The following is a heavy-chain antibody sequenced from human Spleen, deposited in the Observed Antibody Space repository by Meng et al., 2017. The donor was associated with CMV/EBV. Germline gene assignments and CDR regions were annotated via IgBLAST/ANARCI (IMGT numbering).Heavy chain of an antibody. CDR2: ISSGSSYI. J-gene: IGHJ4*02. CDR3: VRLSYYDFWSGYPDY. Sequence: GGSLRLSCAASGFTFSSYRMNWVRQAPGKGLEWVSSISSGSSYIYYADSMKGRFTISSDSAKNSLYLHMNGLRAEDTAVYYCVRLSYYDFWSGYPDYWGQGTLVTVSS. D-gene: IGHD3-3*01. V-gene: IGHV3-21*06. CDR1: GFTFSSYR.